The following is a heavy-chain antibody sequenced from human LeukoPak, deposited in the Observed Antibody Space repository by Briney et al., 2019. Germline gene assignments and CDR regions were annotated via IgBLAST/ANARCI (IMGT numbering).Heavy chain of an antibody. J-gene: IGHJ4*02. V-gene: IGHV6-1*01. CDR3: AGQGSKDRYCSNTSCYAGGVFDY. D-gene: IGHD2-2*01. Sequence: SQTLSLTCAISGDSVSSNSSSWNWIRQSPSRGLEWLGRTYYRSKWYNDYAVSVKSRITINPDTSKNQFSLQLNSVTAADTAGYYWAGQGSKDRYCSNTSCYAGGVFDYWGQGTLVTVSS. CDR2: TYYRSKWYN. CDR1: GDSVSSNSSS.